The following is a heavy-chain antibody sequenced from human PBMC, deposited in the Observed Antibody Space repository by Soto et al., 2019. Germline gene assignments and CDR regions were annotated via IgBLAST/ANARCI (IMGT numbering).Heavy chain of an antibody. CDR1: GGSITGADYY. CDR2: IYYRGRT. D-gene: IGHD3-16*02. Sequence: QVQLQESGPGLVKPSQTLSLTGTVSGGSITGADYYWSWIRQPPGKGLEWIGYIYYRGRTYYNPSLKSRLTISLDTSKNQFSLRLTSVTVADTAVYYCARSVRLGDLSFRYWSQGTLVTVSS. V-gene: IGHV4-31*03. CDR3: ARSVRLGDLSFRY. J-gene: IGHJ4*02.